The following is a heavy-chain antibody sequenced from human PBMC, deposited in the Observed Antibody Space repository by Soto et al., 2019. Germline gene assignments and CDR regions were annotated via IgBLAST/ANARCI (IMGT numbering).Heavy chain of an antibody. CDR1: GFSLSTSGVG. CDR2: IYWDDDK. V-gene: IGHV2-5*02. Sequence: QITLKESGPTLVKPTQTLTLTCTFSGFSLSTSGVGVGWIRQPPGKALEWLALIYWDDDKRYSPSLKSRLTXPXXPSKNQVVLTMTNMDPVDTATYYCAHRGYLRAWDYWGQGTLVTVSS. CDR3: AHRGYLRAWDY. D-gene: IGHD1-1*01. J-gene: IGHJ4*02.